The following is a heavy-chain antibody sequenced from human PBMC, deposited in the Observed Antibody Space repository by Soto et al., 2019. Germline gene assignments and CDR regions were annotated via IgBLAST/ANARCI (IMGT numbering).Heavy chain of an antibody. D-gene: IGHD6-6*01. J-gene: IGHJ4*02. Sequence: QVQLVESGGGVVQPGRSLRLSCAASGFTFSSYGMQWVRQAPGKGLEWVAVISYDGSNKYYADSVKGRFTISRDNSKNTLYLQMNSLRAEDTAVYYCAKEGGSSSDYWGQGTLVTVSS. CDR3: AKEGGSSSDY. CDR1: GFTFSSYG. V-gene: IGHV3-30*18. CDR2: ISYDGSNK.